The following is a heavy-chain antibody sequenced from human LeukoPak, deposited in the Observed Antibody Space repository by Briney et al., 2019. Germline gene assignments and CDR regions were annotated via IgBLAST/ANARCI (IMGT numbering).Heavy chain of an antibody. CDR1: GESFSDYY. Sequence: SETLSLTCAVYGESFSDYYWSWIRQPPGKGLEWIGEINHSGSTNYSPSLKSRVTISVDTSKSQFSLKLSSVTAADTAVYYCARDPITTDAFDIWGKGTTVTISS. D-gene: IGHD3-3*01. CDR3: ARDPITTDAFDI. J-gene: IGHJ3*02. V-gene: IGHV4-34*01. CDR2: INHSGST.